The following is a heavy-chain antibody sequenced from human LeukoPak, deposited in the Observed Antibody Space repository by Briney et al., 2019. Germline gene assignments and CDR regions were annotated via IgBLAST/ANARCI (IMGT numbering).Heavy chain of an antibody. Sequence: GSLRLSCAASAFTFSSYAMSWVRQAPGKGLEWIGEIHHSGSSNYNPSLESRVIVSLDGSKNLLSLELSSVTAADTAVYYCVRHSGWYFGYWGQGTLVTVSS. D-gene: IGHD6-19*01. V-gene: IGHV4-4*02. J-gene: IGHJ4*02. CDR1: AFTFSSYAM. CDR3: VRHSGWYFGY. CDR2: IHHSGSS.